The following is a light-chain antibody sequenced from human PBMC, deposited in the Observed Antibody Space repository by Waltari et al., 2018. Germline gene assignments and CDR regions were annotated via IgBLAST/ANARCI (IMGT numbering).Light chain of an antibody. CDR3: QTWGTNVV. CDR1: SGHSSYA. Sequence: QLVLTQSPSASASLGASVKLTCTLSSGHSSYAIAWHQQQPEKGPRYLMTLNSDGSHSKGDGIPDRFSGSSSGAERYLTISSLQSEDEADYYCQTWGTNVVFGGGTKLTVL. V-gene: IGLV4-69*01. J-gene: IGLJ2*01. CDR2: LNSDGSH.